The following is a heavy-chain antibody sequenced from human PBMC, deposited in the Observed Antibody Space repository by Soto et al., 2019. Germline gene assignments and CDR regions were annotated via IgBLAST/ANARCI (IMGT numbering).Heavy chain of an antibody. D-gene: IGHD1-26*01. J-gene: IGHJ6*02. CDR2: IDPSDSYT. V-gene: IGHV5-10-1*01. CDR1: GYSFTSYW. Sequence: GESLKISCKGSGYSFTSYWISWVRQMPGKGLEWMGRIDPSDSYTNYSPSFQGHVTISADKSISTAYLQWSSLKASDTAMYYCARHFLPLKVGATKRTAYYYYGMDVWGQGTTVTVS. CDR3: ARHFLPLKVGATKRTAYYYYGMDV.